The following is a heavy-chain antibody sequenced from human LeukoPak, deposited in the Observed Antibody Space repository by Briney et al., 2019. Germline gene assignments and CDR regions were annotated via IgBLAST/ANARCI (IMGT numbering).Heavy chain of an antibody. V-gene: IGHV4-34*01. Sequence: SETLSLTCAVYGGSFSGYYWNWIRQPPGKGLEWIGEINHSGSTNYNPSLKSRVTISVDTSKNQFSLELSSVTAADTAVYYCAREGPSFWSGPDYGMDVWGQGTTVTVSS. CDR3: AREGPSFWSGPDYGMDV. CDR1: GGSFSGYY. J-gene: IGHJ6*02. D-gene: IGHD3-3*01. CDR2: INHSGST.